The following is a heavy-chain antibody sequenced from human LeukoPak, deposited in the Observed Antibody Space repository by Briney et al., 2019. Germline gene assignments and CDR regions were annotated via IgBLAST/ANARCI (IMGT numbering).Heavy chain of an antibody. CDR3: ARDKTDSSTYSWCDP. V-gene: IGHV1-46*01. Sequence: GASVKVSCKASGYTFTGYFLHWVRQAPGQGLEWMGIINPSGGSTSFAQKFQGRVTMTRDTSTSTIYMELRRLRSEDTAVYYCARDKTDSSTYSWCDPWGQGTLVTVSS. J-gene: IGHJ5*02. CDR2: INPSGGST. CDR1: GYTFTGYF. D-gene: IGHD6-13*01.